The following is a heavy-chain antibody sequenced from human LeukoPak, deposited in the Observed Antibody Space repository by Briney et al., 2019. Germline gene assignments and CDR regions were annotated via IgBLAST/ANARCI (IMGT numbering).Heavy chain of an antibody. J-gene: IGHJ4*02. CDR3: TRTSVAAAGVY. CDR2: IKQDGSEK. V-gene: IGHV3-7*01. D-gene: IGHD6-13*01. Sequence: PGGSLRLSCVGSGFTISDYWMTWVRQAPGKGLEWLANIKQDGSEKYYVDSVKGRFTISRDTAKNSLYLQINSLRAEDTAVYYCTRTSVAAAGVYWGQGTLVIVSS. CDR1: GFTISDYW.